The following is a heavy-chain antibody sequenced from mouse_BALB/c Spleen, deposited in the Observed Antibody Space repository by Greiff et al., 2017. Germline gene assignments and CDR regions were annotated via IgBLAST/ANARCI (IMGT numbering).Heavy chain of an antibody. CDR2: ISSGGSYT. Sequence: EVQGVESGGGLVKPGGSLKLSCAASGFTFSSYAMSWVRQTPEKRLEWVATISSGGSYTYYPDSVKGRFTISRDNAKNTLYLQMSSLRSEDTAKYYCARHGNSYAMDYWGQGTSVTVSS. V-gene: IGHV5-9-3*01. CDR1: GFTFSSYA. J-gene: IGHJ4*01. CDR3: ARHGNSYAMDY. D-gene: IGHD2-1*01.